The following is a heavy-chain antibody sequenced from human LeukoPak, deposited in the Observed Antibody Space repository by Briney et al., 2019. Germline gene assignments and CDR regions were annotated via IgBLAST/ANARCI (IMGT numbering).Heavy chain of an antibody. V-gene: IGHV3-66*02. CDR1: GFTVSSQY. D-gene: IGHD2-21*02. CDR2: IYSGGGT. CDR3: ARAVGVTAIHNAFDI. J-gene: IGHJ3*02. Sequence: PGGSLRLSCAASGFTVSSQYMSWVRQAPGKGLEWVSVIYSGGGTDYADSVKGRFTISRDNSKNTLYLQMNSLRAEDTAVYYCARAVGVTAIHNAFDIWGQGTMVTVSS.